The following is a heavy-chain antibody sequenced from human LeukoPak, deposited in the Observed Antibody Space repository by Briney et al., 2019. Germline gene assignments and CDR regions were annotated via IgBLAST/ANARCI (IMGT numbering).Heavy chain of an antibody. CDR3: AKDMDYQLLLIHFQH. V-gene: IGHV3-9*01. J-gene: IGHJ1*01. CDR1: GFTFDVYA. Sequence: GGSLRLSCAASGFTFDVYAMHWVRQAPGRGLEWVSGISWNSGSIGYADSVKGRFTISRDNAKNSLYLQMNGLRAEDTALYYCAKDMDYQLLLIHFQHWGQGTLVTVSS. D-gene: IGHD2-2*01. CDR2: ISWNSGSI.